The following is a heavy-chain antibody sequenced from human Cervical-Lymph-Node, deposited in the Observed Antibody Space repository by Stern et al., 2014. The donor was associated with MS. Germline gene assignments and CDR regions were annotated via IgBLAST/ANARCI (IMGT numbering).Heavy chain of an antibody. CDR2: ISWNSGSM. CDR3: AKDISSGRWEAQYYYGMDV. D-gene: IGHD6-19*01. CDR1: RFNFDDYA. Sequence: EVQLLASGGGLVQPGRSLRLSCAGSRFNFDDYAMHWVRQAPGRGLEWVSSISWNSGSMEYADSVKGRFTISRDNAKNSLYLQMDSLRVEDTAIYYCAKDISSGRWEAQYYYGMDVWGQGTTVTVSS. V-gene: IGHV3-9*01. J-gene: IGHJ6*02.